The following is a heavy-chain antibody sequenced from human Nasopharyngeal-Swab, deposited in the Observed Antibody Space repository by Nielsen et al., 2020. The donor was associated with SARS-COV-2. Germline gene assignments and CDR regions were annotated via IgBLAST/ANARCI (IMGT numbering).Heavy chain of an antibody. Sequence: WERHAPEQGCGWVGWMNPNSGNTGYAQKFQGRVTMTRNTSISTAYMELSSLRSEDTAVYYCARGFIVATIFHYYYYMDVWGKGTTVTVSS. D-gene: IGHD5-12*01. J-gene: IGHJ6*03. V-gene: IGHV1-8*01. CDR2: MNPNSGNT. CDR3: ARGFIVATIFHYYYYMDV.